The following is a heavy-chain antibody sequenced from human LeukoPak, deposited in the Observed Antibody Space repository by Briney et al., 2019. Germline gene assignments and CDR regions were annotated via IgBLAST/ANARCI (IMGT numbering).Heavy chain of an antibody. V-gene: IGHV5-51*01. Sequence: HGESLKISCKASGYRFSSYWIGWVRQTAGKGLEWMGSIHVGDSDTKYSPSFQGQVTISVDESITIAYLQWSSLKASDTAVYYCVRGASEIGTYSILTGYYYDYFDSWGQGTLVTVSS. D-gene: IGHD3-9*01. CDR2: IHVGDSDT. CDR3: VRGASEIGTYSILTGYYYDYFDS. CDR1: GYRFSSYW. J-gene: IGHJ4*02.